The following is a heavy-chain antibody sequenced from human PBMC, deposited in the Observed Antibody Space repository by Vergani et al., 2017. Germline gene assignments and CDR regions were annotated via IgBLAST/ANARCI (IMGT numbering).Heavy chain of an antibody. V-gene: IGHV4-34*01. J-gene: IGHJ4*02. CDR2: VNHGGST. CDR1: GGSFSDYY. Sequence: QVQLQEWGAGLLKTSGTLSLTCGVPGGSFSDYYWSWSRQAPGMGLEWIGEVNHGGSTNYNPPLKCRISISVDTSKNQFSLQLTSVTAADSALYFCASIARAPTRRNPPPDYWGQGILVTVSS. D-gene: IGHD3-16*02. CDR3: ASIARAPTRRNPPPDY.